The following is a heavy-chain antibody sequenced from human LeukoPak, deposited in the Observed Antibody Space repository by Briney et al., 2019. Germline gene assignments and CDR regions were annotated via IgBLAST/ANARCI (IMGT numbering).Heavy chain of an antibody. CDR3: AKDRGYSHGFDY. D-gene: IGHD5-18*01. CDR1: GFTFSTYG. J-gene: IGHJ4*02. V-gene: IGHV3-30*18. CDR2: ISYDGSNK. Sequence: PGRSLRLSCAASGFTFSTYGMHWVRQAPGKGLEWAAVISYDGSNKYYADSMKGRFTISRDNSKNTLYLQMNSLRAEDTAVYNCAKDRGYSHGFDYWGQGTLVTVSS.